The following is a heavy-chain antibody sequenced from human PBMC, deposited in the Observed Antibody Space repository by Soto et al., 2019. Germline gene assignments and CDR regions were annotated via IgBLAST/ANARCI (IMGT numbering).Heavy chain of an antibody. Sequence: GGSLRLSCTASGFTFGNYAMSWFRQAPGKGLEWVSGVSASGLNTDYADPVKGRFYISRDNSKNTVSLHMNSLRAEDTALYYCARDGPSSSGYYSQAFDYWGQGTLVTVSS. J-gene: IGHJ4*02. CDR1: GFTFGNYA. D-gene: IGHD3-22*01. CDR3: ARDGPSSSGYYSQAFDY. CDR2: VSASGLNT. V-gene: IGHV3-23*01.